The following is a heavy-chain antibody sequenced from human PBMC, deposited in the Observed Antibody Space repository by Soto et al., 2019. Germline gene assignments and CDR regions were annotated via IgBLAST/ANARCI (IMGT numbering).Heavy chain of an antibody. V-gene: IGHV3-48*02. CDR2: ITSSSSNI. D-gene: IGHD3-22*01. Sequence: PCGSLRLACAASGFTFIRYSMSRCRHSSGKGLEWVSYITSSSSNIYYADSVEGRFTISRDNAKKSLYLQMNSLRDEDTAVYYCARVYYYDRSALFDPWGQGTLVTVSS. CDR3: ARVYYYDRSALFDP. CDR1: GFTFIRYS. J-gene: IGHJ5*02.